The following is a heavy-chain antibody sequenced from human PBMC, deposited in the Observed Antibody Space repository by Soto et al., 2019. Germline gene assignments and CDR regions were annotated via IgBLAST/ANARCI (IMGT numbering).Heavy chain of an antibody. Sequence: PSQTLSLTCAISGDSVSSNSAAWNWIRQSPSRGLEWLGRTYYRSRWYNDYAVSVKSRITVNPDTSKNQFSLHLNSVTPEDTAVIFCAGTNSLQWYYMDVWDKGTTVTVSS. CDR2: TYYRSRWYN. CDR1: GDSVSSNSAA. V-gene: IGHV6-1*01. CDR3: AGTNSLQWYYMDV. J-gene: IGHJ6*03. D-gene: IGHD1-7*01.